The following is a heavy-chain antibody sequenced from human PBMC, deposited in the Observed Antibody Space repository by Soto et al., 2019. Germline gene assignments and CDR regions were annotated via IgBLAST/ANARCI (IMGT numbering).Heavy chain of an antibody. D-gene: IGHD6-13*01. J-gene: IGHJ4*02. V-gene: IGHV4-4*02. Sequence: QVQLQESGPGLVKPSGTLSLTCAVSGGSISSSNWWSWVRQPPGKGLEWIGEIYHSGSTNYNPSLTGRVTISVNKSKNHFSLKLSSVTAADTAVYYCARAPYSRSWYYFDYWGQGTLVTVSS. CDR1: GGSISSSNW. CDR2: IYHSGST. CDR3: ARAPYSRSWYYFDY.